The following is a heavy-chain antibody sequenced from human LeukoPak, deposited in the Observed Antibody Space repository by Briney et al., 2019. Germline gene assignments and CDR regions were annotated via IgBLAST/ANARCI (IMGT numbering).Heavy chain of an antibody. CDR1: GFTFSNYA. J-gene: IGHJ4*02. D-gene: IGHD3-9*01. CDR2: GSGRDTST. Sequence: GGSLRLSCAASGFTFSNYAMSWVRQAPGKGLEWVSAGSGRDTSTYYTDSVKGRFTISTDNSKSTLYLQMNRMSAEDTAIYYCAKWGDYDVLTGYYDSDYWGQGTLVTVSS. V-gene: IGHV3-23*01. CDR3: AKWGDYDVLTGYYDSDY.